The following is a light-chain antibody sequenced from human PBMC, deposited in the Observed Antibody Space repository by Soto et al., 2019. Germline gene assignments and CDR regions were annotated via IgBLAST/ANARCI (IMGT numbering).Light chain of an antibody. V-gene: IGKV3-20*01. CDR2: AAS. J-gene: IGKJ5*01. CDR3: QQYSTSPT. CDR1: QSVASGY. Sequence: EIVLTQSPGTLSLSPGESATLSCGSSQSVASGYFAWYQQKPGQAPRLLIYAASRRATGIPDRFSGSGSGTDSTLTISRLEPEDFAVYYCQQYSTSPTFGQGTRLENK.